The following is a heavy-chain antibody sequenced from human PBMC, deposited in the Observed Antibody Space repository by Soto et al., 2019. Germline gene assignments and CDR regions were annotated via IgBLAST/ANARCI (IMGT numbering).Heavy chain of an antibody. CDR3: ARGPWDSPLNWFDP. D-gene: IGHD1-26*01. J-gene: IGHJ5*02. Sequence: QLQLQESGPGLVKPSETLSLTCTVSGGSISSSSYYWGWIRQPPGKGLEWIGSIYYSGSTYYNPSLKSRVTISVDTSKNQFSLKLSSVTAADTAVYYCARGPWDSPLNWFDPWGQGTLVTVSS. CDR1: GGSISSSSYY. CDR2: IYYSGST. V-gene: IGHV4-39*01.